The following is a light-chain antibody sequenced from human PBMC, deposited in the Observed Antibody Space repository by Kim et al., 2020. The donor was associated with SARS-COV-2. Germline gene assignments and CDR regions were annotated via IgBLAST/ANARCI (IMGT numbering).Light chain of an antibody. CDR3: QQSEWSPDN. CDR2: FAS. Sequence: LSPGERAPLCCRASQSLRNNKLAWFQHKPGQTPRLLIYFASRRATGTPERFSGSGAGTDFTLTISRLEPEDFGVYYCQQSEWSPDNFGQGTKLEI. CDR1: QSLRNNK. V-gene: IGKV3-20*01. J-gene: IGKJ2*01.